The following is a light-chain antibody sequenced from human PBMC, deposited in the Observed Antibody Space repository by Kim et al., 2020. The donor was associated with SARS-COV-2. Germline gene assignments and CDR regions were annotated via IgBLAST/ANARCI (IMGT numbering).Light chain of an antibody. J-gene: IGKJ1*01. V-gene: IGKV3-20*01. CDR3: QQYGASQT. CDR2: AAS. Sequence: PGERATLSCRASQSVRSSYLAWYQRKPGQAPRLLIYAASSRATGVPDRFSGSGSGTDFTLTVSRLEPEDFAVYYCQQYGASQTFGQGTKVDIK. CDR1: QSVRSSY.